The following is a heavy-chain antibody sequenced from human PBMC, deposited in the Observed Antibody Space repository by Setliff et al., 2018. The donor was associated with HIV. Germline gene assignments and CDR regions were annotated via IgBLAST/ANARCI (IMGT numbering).Heavy chain of an antibody. J-gene: IGHJ4*02. V-gene: IGHV4-39*01. Sequence: PSETLSLTCTVSGGSIRSSSFYWGWIRQPPGKGLEWIASIYYSGSTYYNSSLKSRVTISVDTSKNQFSLKLNSVTAADTAVYYCARGFAFGGVIVIPYYFDYWGQGTLVTVSS. CDR2: IYYSGST. CDR1: GGSIRSSSFY. D-gene: IGHD3-16*02. CDR3: ARGFAFGGVIVIPYYFDY.